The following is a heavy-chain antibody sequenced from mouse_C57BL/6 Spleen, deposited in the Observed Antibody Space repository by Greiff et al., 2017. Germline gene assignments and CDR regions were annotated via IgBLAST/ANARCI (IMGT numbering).Heavy chain of an antibody. V-gene: IGHV1-76*01. CDR1: GYTFTDYY. CDR3: AREDGDCCGSSLACFAY. D-gene: IGHD1-1*01. CDR2: IYPGSGNT. J-gene: IGHJ3*01. Sequence: VKLQQSGAELVRPGASVKLSCKASGYTFTDYYINWVKQRPGQGLEWIARIYPGSGNTYYNEKFKGKATLTAEKSSSPAYMQLRSLTSEGSAVYFCAREDGDCCGSSLACFAYWGQGTLVTVSA.